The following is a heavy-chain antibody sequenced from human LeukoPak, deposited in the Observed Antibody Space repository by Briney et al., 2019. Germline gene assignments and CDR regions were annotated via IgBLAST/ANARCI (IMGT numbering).Heavy chain of an antibody. CDR1: GYTFIKYD. V-gene: IGHV1-8*01. J-gene: IGHJ6*02. CDR3: ARGNIPGGYYGMDV. D-gene: IGHD2-15*01. CDR2: MNPNSGNT. Sequence: ASVKVSCKASGYTFIKYDIKWGRQATGQGPEWMGWMNPNSGNTGYAQKFQGRVTMTRNTSISTAYMELSSLRSEDTAVYYCARGNIPGGYYGMDVWGQGTTVTVSS.